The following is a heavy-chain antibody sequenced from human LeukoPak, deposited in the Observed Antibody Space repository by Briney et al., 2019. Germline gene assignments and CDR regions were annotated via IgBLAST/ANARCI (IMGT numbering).Heavy chain of an antibody. CDR2: IYYSGST. D-gene: IGHD2-15*01. CDR3: ARVGGGGSRGNYFDY. CDR1: GGSISSGGYY. V-gene: IGHV4-31*03. J-gene: IGHJ4*02. Sequence: SETLSLTCTVSGGSISSGGYYWSWIRQHPGKGLEWIGYIYYSGSTYYNPSLKSRVTISVDTSKNQFSLKLSSVTAADTAVYYCARVGGGGSRGNYFDYWGQGTLVTVSS.